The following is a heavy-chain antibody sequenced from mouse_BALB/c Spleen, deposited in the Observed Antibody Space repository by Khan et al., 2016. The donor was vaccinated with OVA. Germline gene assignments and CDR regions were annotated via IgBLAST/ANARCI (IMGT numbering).Heavy chain of an antibody. CDR2: IYPGNGYT. D-gene: IGHD2-14*01. Sequence: EVQLQESGAELGRPGSSVKLSYRTSGSTFTSYGIKWVKQRPGQGLEWIGYIYPGNGYTEYNEKFQGKAILTSDTSSSTAYMQLRSLTSEDSAIYFCTTAYYRYYFDYWGQGTTLTVSS. CDR3: TTAYYRYYFDY. J-gene: IGHJ2*01. V-gene: IGHV1S134*01. CDR1: GSTFTSYG.